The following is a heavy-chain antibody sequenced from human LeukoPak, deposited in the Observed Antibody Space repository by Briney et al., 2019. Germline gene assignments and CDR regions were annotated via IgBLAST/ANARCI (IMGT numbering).Heavy chain of an antibody. CDR1: GGSISSSSYY. J-gene: IGHJ6*03. Sequence: SETLSLTCTVSGGSISSSSYYWGWIRQPPGKGLEWIGSIYYSGSTYYSPSLKSRVTISVGTSKNQFSLKLSSVTAADTAVYYCARASCGDGSSCFDYYMDVWGKGTTVTVSS. V-gene: IGHV4-39*07. CDR2: IYYSGST. D-gene: IGHD6-6*01. CDR3: ARASCGDGSSCFDYYMDV.